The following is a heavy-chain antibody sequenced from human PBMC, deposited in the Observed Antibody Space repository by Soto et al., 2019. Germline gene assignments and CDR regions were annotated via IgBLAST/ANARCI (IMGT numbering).Heavy chain of an antibody. CDR1: GGTFNTYA. Sequence: QVQLVQSGAEMKKPGSSVKVSCQSSGGTFNTYAMNWVRQAPGQGPEWMGDISPMFGAANYAPKFQGRVTSTADESTGTSYMQFSSLTSEDTALYFCAREVQVHTPAFVYWGQGTLVTVSS. CDR3: AREVQVHTPAFVY. CDR2: ISPMFGAA. V-gene: IGHV1-69*19. J-gene: IGHJ4*02. D-gene: IGHD3-10*01.